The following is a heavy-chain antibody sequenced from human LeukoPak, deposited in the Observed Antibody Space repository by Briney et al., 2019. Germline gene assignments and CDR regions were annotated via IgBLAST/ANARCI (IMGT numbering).Heavy chain of an antibody. J-gene: IGHJ4*02. CDR3: ATRPPNDSSGYLDN. CDR2: IFYSGTT. V-gene: IGHV4-59*01. Sequence: PSETLSLTCTVSGGSISNYYWSWIRQPPGKGLEWIGYIFYSGTTNYNPSLKCRVTISIDTSKNQFSLKLSSVTAADTAVYYCATRPPNDSSGYLDNWGQGTLVTVSS. CDR1: GGSISNYY. D-gene: IGHD3-22*01.